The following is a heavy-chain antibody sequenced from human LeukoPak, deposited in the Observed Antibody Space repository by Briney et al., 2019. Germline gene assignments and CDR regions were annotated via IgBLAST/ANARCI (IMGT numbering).Heavy chain of an antibody. J-gene: IGHJ6*03. Sequence: GASVKVSCKASGYTFTSYGISSVRQAPGQGLEWMGWISAYNGNTNYAQKLQGRVTMTTDTSTRTAYMELRNLISDDRAVYYCASDSYMDVWGKGTMVTVSS. CDR1: GYTFTSYG. V-gene: IGHV1-18*01. CDR3: ASDSYMDV. CDR2: ISAYNGNT.